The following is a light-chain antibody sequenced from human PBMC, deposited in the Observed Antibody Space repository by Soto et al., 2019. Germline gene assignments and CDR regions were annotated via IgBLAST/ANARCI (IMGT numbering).Light chain of an antibody. CDR2: EVS. CDR1: SSDVGSYNL. V-gene: IGLV2-23*02. J-gene: IGLJ2*01. Sequence: QSALTQPASVSGSPGQSITISCTGTSSDVGSYNLVSWYQQHPGKAPKLMIYEVSKRPSWVSNRFSGSKSGNTASLTISGLQAEDEADYYCCSYAGSRVVFGGGTKLTVL. CDR3: CSYAGSRVV.